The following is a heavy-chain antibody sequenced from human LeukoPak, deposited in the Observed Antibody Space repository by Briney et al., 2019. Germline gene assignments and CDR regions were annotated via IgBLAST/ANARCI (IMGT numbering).Heavy chain of an antibody. CDR3: ARDRLLYYYDSGPTGHFQH. V-gene: IGHV3-21*01. D-gene: IGHD3-22*01. Sequence: GGSLRLSCAASGFPFSSYTMNWVRQAPGKGLEWVSAITSSSTYIYYADSVKGRFTISRDNAKNSLYLQMSSLRADDTAVYYCARDRLLYYYDSGPTGHFQHWGQGTLVTVSS. CDR1: GFPFSSYT. J-gene: IGHJ1*01. CDR2: ITSSSTYI.